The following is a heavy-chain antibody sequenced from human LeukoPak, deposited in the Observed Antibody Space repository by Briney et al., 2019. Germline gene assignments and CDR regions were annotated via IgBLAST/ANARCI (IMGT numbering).Heavy chain of an antibody. CDR1: GGSFSSYY. CDR2: IYTSGST. V-gene: IGHV4-4*07. D-gene: IGHD3-16*02. Sequence: SETLSLTCTVSGGSFSSYYWTWIRQPAGKGLEWIGRIYTSGSTNYNPSLKSRVTISVDTSKNQFSLKLSSVTAADTAVYYCARAARSMITFGGVIDTYYYYYYMDVWGKGTTVTISS. CDR3: ARAARSMITFGGVIDTYYYYYYMDV. J-gene: IGHJ6*03.